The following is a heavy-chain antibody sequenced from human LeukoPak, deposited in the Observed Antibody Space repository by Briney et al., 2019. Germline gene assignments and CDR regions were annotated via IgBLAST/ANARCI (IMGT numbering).Heavy chain of an antibody. J-gene: IGHJ4*02. CDR3: AKDYQHIVVVTAMLAPFDD. CDR2: IRCDGSNK. D-gene: IGHD2-21*02. V-gene: IGHV3-30*02. Sequence: PGGSLRLSCAASGFTFSSYGMHWVRQAPGKGLEWVAYIRCDGSNKYYADSVKGRFTISRDNSKNTLYLQTNSLRAGDTAVYYCAKDYQHIVVVTAMLAPFDDWGQGTLVTVSS. CDR1: GFTFSSYG.